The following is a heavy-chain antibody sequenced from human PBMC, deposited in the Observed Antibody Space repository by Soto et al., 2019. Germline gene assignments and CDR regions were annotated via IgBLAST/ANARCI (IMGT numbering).Heavy chain of an antibody. V-gene: IGHV3-7*05. D-gene: IGHD6-6*01. CDR1: GFTFSNYW. Sequence: EVQLVESGGGLVQPGGSLRLSCAASGFTFSNYWMSWVRQAPGKGLEWVANIKQDGGGKHYVDSVKGRFTISRDNADNSLYLQMNNLRAEDTAVSYCARTYPSTARDFDYWGQGTLVTVSS. CDR3: ARTYPSTARDFDY. CDR2: IKQDGGGK. J-gene: IGHJ4*02.